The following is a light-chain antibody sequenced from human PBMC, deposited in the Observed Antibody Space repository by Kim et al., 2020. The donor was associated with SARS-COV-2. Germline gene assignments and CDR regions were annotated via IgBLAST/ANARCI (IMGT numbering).Light chain of an antibody. CDR2: GAS. V-gene: IGKV3-20*01. CDR1: QSVSSSD. J-gene: IGKJ1*01. Sequence: SPGERATRSCRASQSVSSSDLAWYQQKPGQAPRRLIYGASIRATGIPDRFSGSGSGTDFTLTISRLEPEDFAVYYCQQYGSSPLTFGQGTKVDIK. CDR3: QQYGSSPLT.